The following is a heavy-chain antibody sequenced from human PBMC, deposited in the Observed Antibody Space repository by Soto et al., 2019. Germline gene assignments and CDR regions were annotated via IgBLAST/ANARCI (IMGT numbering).Heavy chain of an antibody. V-gene: IGHV1-24*01. CDR2: FDPEDGKT. CDR3: ATPPRTDGMDV. Sequence: ASVTVSCKVYGYTLTELSMHLVRQATGKGLEWMGGFDPEDGKTIYAQKFQGRVTTTEDTATDTAYMELRRLRSEDTAVYYWATPPRTDGMDVWGQGTTVTVSS. J-gene: IGHJ6*02. CDR1: GYTLTELS.